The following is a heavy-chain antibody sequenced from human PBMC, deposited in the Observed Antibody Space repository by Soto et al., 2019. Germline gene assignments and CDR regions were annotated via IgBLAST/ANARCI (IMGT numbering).Heavy chain of an antibody. V-gene: IGHV4-4*07. CDR1: GGSISSYY. D-gene: IGHD3-16*01. CDR2: VYSSGRT. CDR3: ARDTMGGSSQSSYYYYGMDV. J-gene: IGHJ6*02. Sequence: LSLTCTVSGGSISSYYWNWIRQPAGKGLEWIGLVYSSGRTKYNPSLKSRVTVSVDTSKNQFSLKLSSVTAADTAVYYCARDTMGGSSQSSYYYYGMDVWGQGTTVTVSS.